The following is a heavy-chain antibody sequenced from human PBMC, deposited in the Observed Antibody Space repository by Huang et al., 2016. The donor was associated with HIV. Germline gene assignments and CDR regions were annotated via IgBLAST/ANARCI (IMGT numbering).Heavy chain of an antibody. CDR3: ARDQVMGDYVFDY. CDR2: IKQDGTEK. Sequence: EVQVVESGGGLVQRGGSLRLSCAASGFTFGDYWMSWVRRAPGKGLEWVANIKQDGTEKYYVDAVKGRFTISRDNAKNSLYLHMNSLRDEDTAVYYCARDQVMGDYVFDYWGQGTLVTVSS. V-gene: IGHV3-7*01. D-gene: IGHD3-16*01. J-gene: IGHJ4*02. CDR1: GFTFGDYW.